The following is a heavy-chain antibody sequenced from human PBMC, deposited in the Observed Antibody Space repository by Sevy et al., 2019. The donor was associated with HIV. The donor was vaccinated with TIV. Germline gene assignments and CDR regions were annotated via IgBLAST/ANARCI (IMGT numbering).Heavy chain of an antibody. J-gene: IGHJ4*02. Sequence: GGSLRLCCAASGFTFSSYAMHWVRQAPGKGLEWVAVISYDGSNKCYADSVKGRFTISRDNSMNTLYLQMNSLRAEDTAVYYCATDGDYDFWSGPFDYWGQGTLVTVSS. CDR2: ISYDGSNK. CDR3: ATDGDYDFWSGPFDY. D-gene: IGHD3-3*01. V-gene: IGHV3-30-3*01. CDR1: GFTFSSYA.